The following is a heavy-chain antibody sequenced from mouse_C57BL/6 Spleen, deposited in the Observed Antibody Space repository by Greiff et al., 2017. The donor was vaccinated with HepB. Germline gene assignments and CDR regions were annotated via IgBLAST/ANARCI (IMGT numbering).Heavy chain of an antibody. Sequence: EVKVVDSGGGLVQPGGSLKLSCAASGFTFSDYYMYWVRQTPEKRLEWVAYISNGGGSTYYPDTVKGRFTISRDNAKNTLYLQMSRLKSEDTAMYYCARKGSKGGYFDVWGTGTTVTVSS. CDR2: ISNGGGST. D-gene: IGHD1-1*01. J-gene: IGHJ1*03. CDR3: ARKGSKGGYFDV. V-gene: IGHV5-12*01. CDR1: GFTFSDYY.